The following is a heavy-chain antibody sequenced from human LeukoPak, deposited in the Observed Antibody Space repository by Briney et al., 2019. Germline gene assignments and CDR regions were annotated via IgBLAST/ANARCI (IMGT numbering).Heavy chain of an antibody. J-gene: IGHJ4*02. D-gene: IGHD3-16*02. CDR3: ASFPLYDYVWGSYRNLDY. CDR1: GGSISSGGYY. Sequence: SETLSLTCTVSGGSISSGGYYWSWIRQPPGKGLEWIGYIYHSGSTYYNPSLKSRVTISVDRSKNQFSLKLSSVTAADTAVYYCASFPLYDYVWGSYRNLDYWGQGTLVTASS. V-gene: IGHV4-30-2*01. CDR2: IYHSGST.